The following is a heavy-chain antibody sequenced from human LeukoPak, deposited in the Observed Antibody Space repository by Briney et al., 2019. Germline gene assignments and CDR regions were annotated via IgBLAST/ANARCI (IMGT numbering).Heavy chain of an antibody. V-gene: IGHV4-39*01. Sequence: KPSETLSLTCTVSGGSISSSSYYWGWIRQPPGKGLEWIGSIYYSGSTYYNPSLKSRVTISVDTSKNQFSLKLSSVTAADTAVYYCARHRSSRYFRDHHYYFDYWGQGTLVTVSS. CDR2: IYYSGST. D-gene: IGHD6-13*01. J-gene: IGHJ4*02. CDR1: GGSISSSSYY. CDR3: ARHRSSRYFRDHHYYFDY.